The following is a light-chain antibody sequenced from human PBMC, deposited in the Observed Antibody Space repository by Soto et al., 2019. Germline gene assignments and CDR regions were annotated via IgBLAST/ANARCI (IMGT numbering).Light chain of an antibody. CDR2: DAS. V-gene: IGKV1-33*01. J-gene: IGKJ5*01. CDR3: QQYDNLPIT. Sequence: DIQMTQSPSSLSASVGDSVTIXXQASQDISNYLNWYQQKPGKAPKLXIYDASNLETGVPSRFSGSGSGTDFTFTISSLQPEDIATYYCQQYDNLPITFGQGTRLEIK. CDR1: QDISNY.